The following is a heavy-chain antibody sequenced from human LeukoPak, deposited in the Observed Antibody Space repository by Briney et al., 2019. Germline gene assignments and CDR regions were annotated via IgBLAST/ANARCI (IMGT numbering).Heavy chain of an antibody. J-gene: IGHJ4*02. CDR2: IIPIFGTA. CDR1: GGTFSSYA. V-gene: IGHV1-69*01. D-gene: IGHD2-15*01. CDR3: ARESLPADCSGGSCYPGSFDY. Sequence: GASVKVSCKASGGTFSSYAISWVRQAPGQGLEWMGGIIPIFGTANYAQKFQGRVTITADESTSTAYMELSSLRSEDTAVYYCARESLPADCSGGSCYPGSFDYWGQGTLVTVSS.